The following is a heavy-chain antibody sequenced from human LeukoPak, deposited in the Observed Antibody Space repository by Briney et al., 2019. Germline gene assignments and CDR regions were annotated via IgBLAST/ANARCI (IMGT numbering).Heavy chain of an antibody. D-gene: IGHD5-24*01. CDR1: GGSISSYY. J-gene: IGHJ3*02. V-gene: IGHV4-59*01. Sequence: SETLSLTCTVSGGSISSYYWSWIRQPPGKGLEWIGYIYYSGSTNYNPSLKSRVTISVDTSKNQFSLKLSSVTAADTAVYYCARERPDGAFDIWGQRTMVTVSS. CDR3: ARERPDGAFDI. CDR2: IYYSGST.